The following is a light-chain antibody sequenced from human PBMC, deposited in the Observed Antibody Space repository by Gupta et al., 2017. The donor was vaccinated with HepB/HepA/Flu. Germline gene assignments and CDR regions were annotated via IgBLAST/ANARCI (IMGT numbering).Light chain of an antibody. CDR2: AAS. Sequence: IQMTQSPSSLSASVGDRVTITCRASQGIKKDLGWYQHKPGKAPKLLIFAASSLQTGVPSRFSGSGSGTDFTLTISSLQPEDFATYYCLQDYSYPRTFGQGTKVEMK. CDR1: QGIKKD. J-gene: IGKJ1*01. CDR3: LQDYSYPRT. V-gene: IGKV1-6*01.